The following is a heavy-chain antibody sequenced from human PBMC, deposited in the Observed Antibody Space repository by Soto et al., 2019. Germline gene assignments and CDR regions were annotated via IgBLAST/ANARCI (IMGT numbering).Heavy chain of an antibody. CDR2: IYYSGST. CDR3: ARDAARFLDYYMDV. J-gene: IGHJ6*03. CDR1: GGSISSGGYY. D-gene: IGHD3-3*01. V-gene: IGHV4-31*03. Sequence: QVQLQESGPGLVKPPQTLSLTCTVSGGSISSGGYYWSWIRQHPGKGLEWIGYIYYSGSTYYNPSLKSRVTISVDTSKNQFSLKLSSVTAADTAVYYCARDAARFLDYYMDVWGKGTTVTVSS.